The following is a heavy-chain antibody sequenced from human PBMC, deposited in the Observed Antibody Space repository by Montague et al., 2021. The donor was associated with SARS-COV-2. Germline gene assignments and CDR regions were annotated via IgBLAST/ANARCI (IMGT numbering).Heavy chain of an antibody. J-gene: IGHJ4*02. CDR1: GGSISSSSYF. CDR3: ARKTSRGLTIFGVVTASYCFDY. Sequence: SETLSLTCTVSGGSISSSSYFWGWIRQPPGKGLEWIGSIYYSGSTYYNSSLKSRVTISVDTSKNQFSLKLSSVTAADTAVFYCARKTSRGLTIFGVVTASYCFDYWGQGTLVTVSS. V-gene: IGHV4-39*01. CDR2: IYYSGST. D-gene: IGHD3-3*01.